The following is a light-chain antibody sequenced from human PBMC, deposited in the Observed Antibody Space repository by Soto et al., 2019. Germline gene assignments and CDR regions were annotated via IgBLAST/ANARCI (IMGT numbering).Light chain of an antibody. CDR3: QQSFGTTWT. Sequence: DIQMTQSPSALSASVDDTVTITCRASQNINMYLNCYQQNPGKAPKLLIYAASSLQSGLPPRFSGSGYGTDFSLTISGLQPEDFATYYCQQSFGTTWTFGQGTRVE. V-gene: IGKV1-39*01. CDR2: AAS. CDR1: QNINMY. J-gene: IGKJ1*01.